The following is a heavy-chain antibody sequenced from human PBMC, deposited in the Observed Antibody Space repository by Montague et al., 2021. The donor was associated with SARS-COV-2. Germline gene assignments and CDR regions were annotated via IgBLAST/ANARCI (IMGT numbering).Heavy chain of an antibody. CDR2: INYGGST. D-gene: IGHD1-1*01. CDR1: GGSFNDYH. CDR3: ARGAPGY. V-gene: IGHV4-34*01. Sequence: SETRSLTCAVYGGSFNDYHWTWIRQSPGEGLEWIGQINYGGSTKYNPSLKSRVTISIDTSKNQFSLKLTSVTAADTAVYYCARGAPGYWGQGTLVTVSS. J-gene: IGHJ4*02.